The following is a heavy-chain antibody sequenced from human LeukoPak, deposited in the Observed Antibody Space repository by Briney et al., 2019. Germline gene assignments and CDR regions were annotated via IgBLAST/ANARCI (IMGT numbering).Heavy chain of an antibody. CDR2: ISCSGGST. J-gene: IGHJ4*02. CDR1: GFTFDIYA. CDR3: EQSIGCLQFAY. V-gene: IGHV3-23*01. D-gene: IGHD5-24*01. Sequence: GGSLRLSCAASGFTFDIYAMSWVRQAPGKGLEWVSFISCSGGSTYYADSVKGRFTISIDDSKNTLYLQMNSVRRDDTTVYYCEQSIGCLQFAYWGQGTLVTVSS.